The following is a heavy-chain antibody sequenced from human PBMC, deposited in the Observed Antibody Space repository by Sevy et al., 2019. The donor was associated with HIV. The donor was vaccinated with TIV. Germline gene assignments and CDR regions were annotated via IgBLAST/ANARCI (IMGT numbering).Heavy chain of an antibody. Sequence: ASVKVSCKASGYTFTDYYMHWVRQAPGHGLEWMGWINPNSGGTNYAKKFQGRVTMTRDTSISTAYMELGRLRSDDTAVYYCASGRYSYGLYYFDYWGQGTLVTVSS. CDR2: INPNSGGT. D-gene: IGHD5-18*01. CDR1: GYTFTDYY. J-gene: IGHJ4*02. CDR3: ASGRYSYGLYYFDY. V-gene: IGHV1-2*02.